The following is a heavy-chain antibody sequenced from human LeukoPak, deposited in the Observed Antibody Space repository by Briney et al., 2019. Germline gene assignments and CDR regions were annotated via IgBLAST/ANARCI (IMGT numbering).Heavy chain of an antibody. D-gene: IGHD6-13*01. CDR2: IIPILGIA. CDR3: AKDGVVAAAGTYYYYMDV. V-gene: IGHV1-69*04. CDR1: GGTFSSYA. Sequence: GASVKVSCKASGGTFSSYAISWVRQAPGQGLEWMGRIIPILGIANYAQKFQGRVTITADKSTSTAYMELSSLRSEDTAVYYCAKDGVVAAAGTYYYYMDVWGKGTTVTVSS. J-gene: IGHJ6*03.